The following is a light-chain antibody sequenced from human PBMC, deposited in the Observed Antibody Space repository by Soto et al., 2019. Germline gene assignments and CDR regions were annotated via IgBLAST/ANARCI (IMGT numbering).Light chain of an antibody. Sequence: EIVLTQSPGTLSLSPGERATLSCRASQSVSSSYLAWYQHKPGQAPRLLIYDASNRATGIPARFSGSGSGTDFPLTISSLEPEDFAVYYCQQRSNWPPLTFGGGTKVDIK. J-gene: IGKJ4*01. V-gene: IGKV3-11*01. CDR3: QQRSNWPPLT. CDR2: DAS. CDR1: QSVSSSY.